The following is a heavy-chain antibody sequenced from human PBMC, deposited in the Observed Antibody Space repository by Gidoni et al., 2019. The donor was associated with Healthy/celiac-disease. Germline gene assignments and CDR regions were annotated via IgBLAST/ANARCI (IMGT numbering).Heavy chain of an antibody. CDR2: IYYSGST. D-gene: IGHD4-17*01. V-gene: IGHV4-30-4*01. Sequence: QVQLQESGPGLVQPSQTLSLTCTVSGGSISSGDYYWSWIRQPPGKGLEWLGYIYYSGSTYYNPTLKSRVTISVDTSKNQFSLKLSSVTAADTAVYYCARDHGDSNAFDIWGQGTMVTVSS. CDR3: ARDHGDSNAFDI. J-gene: IGHJ3*02. CDR1: GGSISSGDYY.